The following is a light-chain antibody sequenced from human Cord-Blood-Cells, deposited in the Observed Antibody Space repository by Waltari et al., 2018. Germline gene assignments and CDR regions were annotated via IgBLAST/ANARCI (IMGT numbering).Light chain of an antibody. CDR1: SLRSYY. J-gene: IGLJ3*02. V-gene: IGLV3-19*01. CDR3: NSRDSSGNHWV. CDR2: GKN. Sequence: SSELTQDPAVSVALGQPVRITCQGDSLRSYYASWYQQKPGQAPVLVIYGKNNRPSGIPYRFSGSSSGNTASLTITGAQAEDEADYYCNSRDSSGNHWVFGGGTKLTVL.